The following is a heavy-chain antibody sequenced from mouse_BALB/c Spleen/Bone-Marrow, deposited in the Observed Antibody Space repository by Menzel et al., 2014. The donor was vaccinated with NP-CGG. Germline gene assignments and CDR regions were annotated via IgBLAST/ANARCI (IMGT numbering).Heavy chain of an antibody. V-gene: IGHV4-1*02. Sequence: DVMLVESGGGLVQPGGSPKLSCAASGFDFSRYWMTWVRQAPGKGLEWIGEINPASSTINYTPSLKDKFIISRDNAKNTLYLQMSKVRSEDTALYYCAENYYYGYVAYWGQGTLVTVSA. D-gene: IGHD1-2*01. CDR3: AENYYYGYVAY. CDR2: INPASSTI. CDR1: GFDFSRYW. J-gene: IGHJ3*01.